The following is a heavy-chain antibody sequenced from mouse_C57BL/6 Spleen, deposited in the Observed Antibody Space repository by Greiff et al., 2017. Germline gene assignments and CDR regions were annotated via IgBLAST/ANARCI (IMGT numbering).Heavy chain of an antibody. CDR2: IHPNSGST. Sequence: VQLQQSGAELVKPGASVKLSCKASGYTFTSYWMHWVKQRPGQGLEWIGMIHPNSGSTNYNEKFKSKATLTVDKSSSTAYMQLSSLTSEDSAVYYCARFGDDYDDYFDVWGTGTTVTVSS. J-gene: IGHJ1*03. V-gene: IGHV1-64*01. CDR3: ARFGDDYDDYFDV. D-gene: IGHD2-4*01. CDR1: GYTFTSYW.